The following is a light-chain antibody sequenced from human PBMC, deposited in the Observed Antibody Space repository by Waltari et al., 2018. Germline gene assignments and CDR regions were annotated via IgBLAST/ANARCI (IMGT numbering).Light chain of an antibody. J-gene: IGKJ1*01. V-gene: IGKV1-39*01. CDR1: QSLARY. Sequence: DIQMTQSPSSLSASVGDRVNITCRASQSLARYLNWYQQKPGKAPTLLIFAVPSLQSGVPSRFSGSGSGADFTLTISSLQYEDVGNYYCQQSYNTPRTFGQGTRVEIK. CDR3: QQSYNTPRT. CDR2: AVP.